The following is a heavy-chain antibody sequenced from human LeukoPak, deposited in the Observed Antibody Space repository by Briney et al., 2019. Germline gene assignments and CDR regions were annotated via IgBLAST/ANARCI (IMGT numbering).Heavy chain of an antibody. CDR1: GFTFSSYE. Sequence: PGGSLRLSCAASGFTFSSYEMNWVRQAPGKGLEWVSYISSSGSTIYYADSVKGRFTISRDNAKNSLYLQMNSLRAEDTAVYYCAEPDPPMGATPGFDYWGQGTLVTVSS. V-gene: IGHV3-48*03. J-gene: IGHJ4*02. D-gene: IGHD1-26*01. CDR2: ISSSGSTI. CDR3: AEPDPPMGATPGFDY.